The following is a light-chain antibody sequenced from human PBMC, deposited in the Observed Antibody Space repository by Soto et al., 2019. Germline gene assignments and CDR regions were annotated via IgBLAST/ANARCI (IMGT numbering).Light chain of an antibody. CDR3: QQSYSTPPFT. CDR2: EAS. Sequence: DIQMTQSPSPLSASGGDRVDITCRTSQSVSSYLNWYQAKPGKAPKLLIYEASSLESGVPSRFSGSGSGTDFTLTISSLQPEDSATYYCQQSYSTPPFTFGPGTRVDI. J-gene: IGKJ3*01. CDR1: QSVSSY. V-gene: IGKV1-39*01.